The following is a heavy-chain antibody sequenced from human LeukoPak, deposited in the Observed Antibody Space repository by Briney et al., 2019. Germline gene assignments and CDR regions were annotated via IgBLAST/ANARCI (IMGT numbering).Heavy chain of an antibody. V-gene: IGHV3-30*02. CDR3: AKSLTGCSSTSCYPDDAFDI. J-gene: IGHJ3*02. Sequence: GGSLRLSCAASGFTFSSYGMHWVRQAPGKGLEWVAVIWYGGSNKYYADSVKGRFTNSRDNSKNTMYLQMNSLRAEDTAVYYWAKSLTGCSSTSCYPDDAFDIWGQGTMVTVSS. CDR2: IWYGGSNK. D-gene: IGHD2-2*01. CDR1: GFTFSSYG.